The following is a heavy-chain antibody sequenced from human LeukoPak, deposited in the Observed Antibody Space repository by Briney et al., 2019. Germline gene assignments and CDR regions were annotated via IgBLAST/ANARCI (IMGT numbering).Heavy chain of an antibody. D-gene: IGHD3-16*02. CDR2: IKSKSDGGTT. Sequence: GGSLRLSCAASGFTFSTAWMSWVRQAPGKGLEWVGRIKSKSDGGTTDYAAPVKGRFTISRDDSKNTLYLQMNSLRAEDTAVYYCARATYDYVWGSYRLGAFDIWGQGTMVTVSS. J-gene: IGHJ3*02. CDR1: GFTFSTAW. CDR3: ARATYDYVWGSYRLGAFDI. V-gene: IGHV3-15*01.